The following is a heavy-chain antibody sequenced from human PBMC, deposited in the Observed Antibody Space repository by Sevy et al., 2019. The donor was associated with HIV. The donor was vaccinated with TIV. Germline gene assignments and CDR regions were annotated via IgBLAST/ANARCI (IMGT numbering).Heavy chain of an antibody. CDR1: GFTFSNYA. CDR2: FSFGCGKI. V-gene: IGHV3-23*01. J-gene: IGHJ4*02. Sequence: GGSLRLSCAASGFTFSNYAMSWVRQAPGKGLEWVSTFSFGCGKINYADSVKARFTISRDNSKNTLYLQMNSLRAEDTALYCCAREGCSKPHDYWGQGTLVTVSS. CDR3: AREGCSKPHDY. D-gene: IGHD2-2*01.